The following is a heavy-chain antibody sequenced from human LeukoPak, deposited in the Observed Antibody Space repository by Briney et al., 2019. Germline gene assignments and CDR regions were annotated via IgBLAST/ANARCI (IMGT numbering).Heavy chain of an antibody. CDR3: ARRGPYYYHMDV. Sequence: KPSETPSLTCSVSGGSISSGDYYWSWIRQPPGKGLEWIGYIYYSGSAYYNPSLKSRVTISVDTSKNQFSLKLSSVTAADTAVYYCARRGPYYYHMDVWGKGTTVTVSS. J-gene: IGHJ6*03. V-gene: IGHV4-30-4*08. CDR1: GGSISSGDYY. CDR2: IYYSGSA.